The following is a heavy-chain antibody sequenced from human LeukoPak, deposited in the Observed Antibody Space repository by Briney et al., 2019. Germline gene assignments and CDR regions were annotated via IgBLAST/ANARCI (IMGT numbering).Heavy chain of an antibody. J-gene: IGHJ4*02. Sequence: GASVKVSCKASGGTFSSYAISWVRQAPGQGLEWMGGIIPIFGTANYAQKFQGRVTITADESTSTAYMELSSLRSEDTAVYYCASFGYGSGSDPTYYFDYWGQGTLVTVSS. CDR2: IIPIFGTA. CDR1: GGTFSSYA. CDR3: ASFGYGSGSDPTYYFDY. V-gene: IGHV1-69*13. D-gene: IGHD3-10*01.